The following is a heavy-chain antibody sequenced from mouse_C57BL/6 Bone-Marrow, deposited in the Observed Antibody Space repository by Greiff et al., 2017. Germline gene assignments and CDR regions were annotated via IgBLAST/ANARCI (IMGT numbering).Heavy chain of an antibody. D-gene: IGHD1-1*01. CDR2: IYPRDGST. CDR1: GYTFTSYD. Sequence: VQRVESGPELVKPGASVKLSCKASGYTFTSYDINWVKQRPGQGLEWIGWIYPRDGSTKYNEKFKDKATLTVDTSSRTAYMGLHSLTSEDSAVYFCARGHYGRVFAYWGQGTLVTVSA. J-gene: IGHJ3*01. V-gene: IGHV1-85*01. CDR3: ARGHYGRVFAY.